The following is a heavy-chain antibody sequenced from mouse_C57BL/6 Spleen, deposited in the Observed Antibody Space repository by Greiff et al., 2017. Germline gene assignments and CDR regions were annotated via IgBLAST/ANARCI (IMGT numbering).Heavy chain of an antibody. CDR2: INYDGSST. Sequence: EVMLVESEGGLVQPGSSMKLSCTASGFTFSDYYMAWVRQVPEKGLEWVANINYDGSSTYYLDSLKSRFIISRDNAKNILYLQMSSLKSEDTATYYCARDSLGAMDYWGQGTSVTVSS. D-gene: IGHD6-1*01. CDR1: GFTFSDYY. V-gene: IGHV5-16*01. J-gene: IGHJ4*01. CDR3: ARDSLGAMDY.